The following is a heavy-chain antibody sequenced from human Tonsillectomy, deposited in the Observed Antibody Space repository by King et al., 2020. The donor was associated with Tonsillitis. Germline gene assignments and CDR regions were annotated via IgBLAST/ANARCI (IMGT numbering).Heavy chain of an antibody. Sequence: GQLVQSGAEVKKPGESLKISCKGSGYSFTSYWIGWVRQLPGKGLEWMGVIHPTDSDTRYSPSFQGQVTISADKSISTAYLQWSSLKASDTAMYYCARFDRDKYDSSGYKTSYLYGMDVWGQGTTVTVSS. V-gene: IGHV5-51*01. CDR1: GYSFTSYW. D-gene: IGHD3-22*01. CDR2: IHPTDSDT. J-gene: IGHJ6*02. CDR3: ARFDRDKYDSSGYKTSYLYGMDV.